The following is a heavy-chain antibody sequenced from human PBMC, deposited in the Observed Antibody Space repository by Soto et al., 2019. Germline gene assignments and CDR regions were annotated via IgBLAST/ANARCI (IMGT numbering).Heavy chain of an antibody. CDR1: GGSFSGYY. J-gene: IGHJ6*03. D-gene: IGHD2-2*02. CDR2: INHSGST. Sequence: QVQLQQWGAGLLKPSETLSLTCAVYGGSFSGYYWSWIRQPPGKGLEWIGEINHSGSTNYNPSLKNRVTISVDTSNNQFSLKLSSVTAADTAVYYCARGLYCSTASCYRDRYYMDVWGKGTTVTVSS. CDR3: ARGLYCSTASCYRDRYYMDV. V-gene: IGHV4-34*01.